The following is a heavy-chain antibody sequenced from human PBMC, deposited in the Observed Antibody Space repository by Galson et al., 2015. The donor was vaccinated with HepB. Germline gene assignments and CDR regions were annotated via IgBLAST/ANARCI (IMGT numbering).Heavy chain of an antibody. CDR1: GYTFTSYY. Sequence: SVKVSCKASGYTFTSYYMHWVRQAPGQGLEWMGIINPSGGSTSYAQKLQGRVTMTRDTSTSTVYMELSSLRSEDTAVYYCARAGRATGFDYWGQGTLVTVSS. CDR3: ARAGRATGFDY. J-gene: IGHJ4*02. CDR2: INPSGGST. D-gene: IGHD5-12*01. V-gene: IGHV1-46*04.